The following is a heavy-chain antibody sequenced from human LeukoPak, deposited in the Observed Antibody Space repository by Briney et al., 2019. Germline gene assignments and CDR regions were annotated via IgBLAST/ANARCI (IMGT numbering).Heavy chain of an antibody. CDR2: INSDGTST. J-gene: IGHJ4*02. V-gene: IGHV3-74*01. Sequence: PGGSLRLSCAASGFTFSSYWMHWVRQAPGKGLVWVSRINSDGTSTSYADSVKGRFTISRDNAKNTLYLKMNSLRAEDTAVYYCARGASGWYEFDYWGQGTLVTVSS. CDR3: ARGASGWYEFDY. CDR1: GFTFSSYW. D-gene: IGHD6-19*01.